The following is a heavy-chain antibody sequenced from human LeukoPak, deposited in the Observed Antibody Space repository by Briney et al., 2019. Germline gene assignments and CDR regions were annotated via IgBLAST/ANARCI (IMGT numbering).Heavy chain of an antibody. V-gene: IGHV4-4*07. CDR2: IYTSGST. Sequence: SETLSLTCTVSGGSISSYYWCWIRQPAGKGLEWIGRIYTSGSTNYNPSLKSRVTMSVDTSKNQFSLKLSSVTAADTAVYYCARSPPYCSSPGCYIGWFDPWGQGTLVTVSS. D-gene: IGHD2-2*02. CDR3: ARSPPYCSSPGCYIGWFDP. J-gene: IGHJ5*02. CDR1: GGSISSYY.